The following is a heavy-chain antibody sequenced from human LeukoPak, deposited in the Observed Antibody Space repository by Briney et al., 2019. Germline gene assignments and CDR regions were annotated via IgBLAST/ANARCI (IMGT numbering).Heavy chain of an antibody. D-gene: IGHD6-6*01. CDR1: GFTFTTHG. V-gene: IGHV3-33*01. CDR2: IWHDGSKR. Sequence: GGSLRLSCAESGFTFTTHGCHWVRQAPGKGLEWVSAIWHDGSKRCYAESVKGRFTISRDNSKNTVYLQLNSLRAEDTAVYYCARDPGASSLEFWGQGTLVTVSS. CDR3: ARDPGASSLEF. J-gene: IGHJ4*02.